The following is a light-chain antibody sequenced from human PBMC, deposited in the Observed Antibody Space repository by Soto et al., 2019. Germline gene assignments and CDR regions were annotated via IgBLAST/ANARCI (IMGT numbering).Light chain of an antibody. CDR3: QQYDSYWT. V-gene: IGKV1-5*03. CDR2: EAS. CDR1: HSISSS. Sequence: DIQMTQSPSTLSASVGDRVTITCRASHSISSSLAWYQQKPGKAPKVLIYEASNLQREVPTRFSGGGFGTDFTLTISSVQPDDFATYYCQQYDSYWTFGQGTKVEIK. J-gene: IGKJ1*01.